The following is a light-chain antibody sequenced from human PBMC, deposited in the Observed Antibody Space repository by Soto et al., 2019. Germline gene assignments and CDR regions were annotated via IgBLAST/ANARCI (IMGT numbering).Light chain of an antibody. CDR3: SSYTSVNLYV. CDR2: DVS. CDR1: RNDVGGYKH. V-gene: IGLV2-14*03. Sequence: QSVLTQPASVSGSPGQWISISCTGTRNDVGGYKHVSWYQQHPGKVPRLIIFDVSCRPSGVSHRSSGSKSGDTASLTISGLQAEDEADYYCSSYTSVNLYVFGTGTKVTVL. J-gene: IGLJ1*01.